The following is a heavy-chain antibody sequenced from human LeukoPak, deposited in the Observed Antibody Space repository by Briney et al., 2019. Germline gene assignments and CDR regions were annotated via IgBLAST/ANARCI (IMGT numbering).Heavy chain of an antibody. CDR3: ARVFSNYEDY. D-gene: IGHD4-11*01. Sequence: SETLSLTCTVSGGSISSGSYYWSWIRQPAGKGLEWIGRIYTSGSTNYNPSLKSRVTMSVDTSKNQFSLKLSSVTAADTAVYYCARVFSNYEDYWGQGTLVTVSS. CDR1: GGSISSGSYY. J-gene: IGHJ4*02. CDR2: IYTSGST. V-gene: IGHV4-61*02.